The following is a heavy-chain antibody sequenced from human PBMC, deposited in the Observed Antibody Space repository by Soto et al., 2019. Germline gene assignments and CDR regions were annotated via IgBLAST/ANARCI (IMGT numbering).Heavy chain of an antibody. CDR1: GGSIISSSYY. CDR3: ASPSTQYGDPLGYFDY. J-gene: IGHJ4*02. D-gene: IGHD4-17*01. Sequence: LSLTCTVSGGSIISSSYYWGWIRQPPGKGPEWIGSIYYSGSTYYNPSLKSRVTISVDTSKNQFSLKLSSVTAADTAVYYCASPSTQYGDPLGYFDYWGPGPLVTVFS. V-gene: IGHV4-39*01. CDR2: IYYSGST.